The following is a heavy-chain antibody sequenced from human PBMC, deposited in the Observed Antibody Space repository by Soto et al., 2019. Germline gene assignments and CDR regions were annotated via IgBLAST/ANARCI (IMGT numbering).Heavy chain of an antibody. D-gene: IGHD3-10*01. CDR1: SGSNSSGDYY. J-gene: IGHJ5*01. Sequence: KSSETLSLTCTVTSGSNSSGDYYWSWIRQPPGKGLEWIGYIYHTGRDYYEPSLKSRATISIDTSKNQFSLKLNSVTAADTAIYFCARSMVRGGWFDSWGQGTLVTVSS. CDR2: IYHTGRD. V-gene: IGHV4-30-4*01. CDR3: ARSMVRGGWFDS.